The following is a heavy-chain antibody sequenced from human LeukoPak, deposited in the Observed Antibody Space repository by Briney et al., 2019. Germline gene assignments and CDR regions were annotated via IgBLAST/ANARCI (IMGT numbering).Heavy chain of an antibody. J-gene: IGHJ2*01. V-gene: IGHV3-23*01. CDR3: AKGKGPTADWYLDV. CDR2: IGGGPGNT. D-gene: IGHD2-21*02. CDR1: GFSFSSYA. Sequence: GESLRLSCAASGFSFSSYAMSWVRQAPGTGLEGVSVIGGGPGNTYYTDSVKGRFTISRDNSKNTLYLHLNSLRAEDTAVYYCAKGKGPTADWYLDVWGRGTLVSVSS.